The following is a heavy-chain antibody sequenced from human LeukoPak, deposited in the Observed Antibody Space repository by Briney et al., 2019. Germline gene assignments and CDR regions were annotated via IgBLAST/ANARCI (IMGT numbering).Heavy chain of an antibody. CDR2: ISYSGST. V-gene: IGHV4-61*01. CDR1: SGSVSSGFYY. J-gene: IGHJ4*02. D-gene: IGHD6-13*01. CDR3: ARGPAASGTANFDC. Sequence: PSETLSLTCTVSSGSVSSGFYYWSWIRQPPGKGLEWIGFISYSGSTNYNPSLKSRLTMSVDTSKNQFSLKLSSVTAADTAVYYCARGPAASGTANFDCWGQGALVTVSS.